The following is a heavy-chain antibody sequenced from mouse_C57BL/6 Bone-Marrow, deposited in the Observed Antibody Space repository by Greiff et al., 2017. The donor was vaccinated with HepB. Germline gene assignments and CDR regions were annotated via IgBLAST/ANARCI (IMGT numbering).Heavy chain of an antibody. Sequence: EVKLEESGAELVRPGASVKLSCTASGFNIKDDYMHWVKQRPEQGLEWIEWIDPENGDTEYASKFQGKATITADTSSNTAYLQLSSLTSEDTAVYYCTTYYPYYFDYWGQGTTLTVSS. CDR2: IDPENGDT. CDR1: GFNIKDDY. J-gene: IGHJ2*01. D-gene: IGHD1-1*01. V-gene: IGHV14-4*01. CDR3: TTYYPYYFDY.